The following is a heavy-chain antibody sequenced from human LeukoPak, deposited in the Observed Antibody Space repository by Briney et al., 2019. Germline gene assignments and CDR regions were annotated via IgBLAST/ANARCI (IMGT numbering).Heavy chain of an antibody. J-gene: IGHJ5*02. CDR3: AKERMYNNGWFSP. Sequence: QTGGSLRLSCAASGFSFNNYAMVWVRQTPGRGLEWVSSIGGNSGIQTYYADSVKGRFTISRDNSKDTLYLQMDSPRAEDTAVYYCAKERMYNNGWFSPWGQGTLVTVSS. V-gene: IGHV3-23*01. CDR2: IGGNSGIQT. D-gene: IGHD1-14*01. CDR1: GFSFNNYA.